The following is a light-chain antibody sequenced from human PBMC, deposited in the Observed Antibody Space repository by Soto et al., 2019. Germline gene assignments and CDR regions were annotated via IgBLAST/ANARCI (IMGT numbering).Light chain of an antibody. J-gene: IGKJ4*01. Sequence: EIVLTQSPVTLSLSPVERATLSCRASQSFSSSYLAWYQQKPGQAPRLLIYGASSRATGIPDRFSGSGSGTDFTLTISRLEPEDFAVYYCQQYGSSPLTLGGGTKVEIK. CDR1: QSFSSSY. V-gene: IGKV3-20*01. CDR2: GAS. CDR3: QQYGSSPLT.